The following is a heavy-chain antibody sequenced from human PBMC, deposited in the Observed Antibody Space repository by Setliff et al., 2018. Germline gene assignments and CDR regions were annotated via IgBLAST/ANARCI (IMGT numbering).Heavy chain of an antibody. CDR3: ARGIAAAGTYDAFDI. Sequence: GGSLRLSCAAAGFTFSSHWMHWVRQAPGKRLMWVSYISSSSTIYYADSVKGRFTISRDNAKNSLYLQMNSLRAEDTAVYYCARGIAAAGTYDAFDIWGQGTMVTVSS. J-gene: IGHJ3*02. CDR1: GFTFSSHW. CDR2: ISSSSTI. D-gene: IGHD6-13*01. V-gene: IGHV3-48*01.